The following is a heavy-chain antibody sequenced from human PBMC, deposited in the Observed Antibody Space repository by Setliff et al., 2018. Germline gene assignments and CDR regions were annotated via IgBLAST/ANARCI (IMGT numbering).Heavy chain of an antibody. CDR3: ARSYYYDSSAANWFDP. CDR1: GYTFTGYY. Sequence: ASVKVSCKASGYTFTGYYMHWVRQAPGQGLEWMGRNNPNSGGTNYAQKFQGRVTMTRDTSISTAYMELSRLRSDDTAVYYCARSYYYDSSAANWFDPWGQGTLVTVSS. D-gene: IGHD3-22*01. CDR2: NNPNSGGT. V-gene: IGHV1-2*06. J-gene: IGHJ5*02.